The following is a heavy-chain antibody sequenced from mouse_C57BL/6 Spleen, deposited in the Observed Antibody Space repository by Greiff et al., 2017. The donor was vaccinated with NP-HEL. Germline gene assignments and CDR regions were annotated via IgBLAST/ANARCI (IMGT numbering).Heavy chain of an antibody. CDR3: ASGDYLRYFDY. Sequence: QVQLQQPGAELVRPGSSVKLSCKASGYTFISYWMDWVKQRPGQGLEWIGNIYPSDSETHYNQKFKDKATLTVDKSSSTAYMQLSSLTSEDSAVYYCASGDYLRYFDYWGQGTTLTVSS. V-gene: IGHV1-61*01. CDR1: GYTFISYW. CDR2: IYPSDSET. J-gene: IGHJ2*01. D-gene: IGHD5-5*01.